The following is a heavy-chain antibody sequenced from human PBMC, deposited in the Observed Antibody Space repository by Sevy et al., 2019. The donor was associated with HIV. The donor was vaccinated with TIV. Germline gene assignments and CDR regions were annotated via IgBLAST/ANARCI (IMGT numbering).Heavy chain of an antibody. D-gene: IGHD3-3*01. V-gene: IGHV3-74*01. CDR3: ARGQVLRFFDWPTYGLDV. J-gene: IGHJ6*02. Sequence: GGSLRLSCAASGFTISSHWMFWVRQGPGKGLVWVSHINSHGTITNYADSVRGRFTISRDNAKNTVYLQMDSLRAEDTAFYYCARGQVLRFFDWPTYGLDVWGQGTTVTVSS. CDR2: INSHGTIT. CDR1: GFTISSHW.